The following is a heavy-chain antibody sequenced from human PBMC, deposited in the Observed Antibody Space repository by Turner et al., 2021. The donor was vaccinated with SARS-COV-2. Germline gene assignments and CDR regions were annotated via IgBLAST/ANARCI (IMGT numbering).Heavy chain of an antibody. J-gene: IGHJ4*02. CDR1: GYTLIELS. D-gene: IGHD3-3*01. CDR2: FDPEDVET. CDR3: ATVFAIFGVVHLDY. Sequence: QVQLVQSGAEVKKPGASVKVSCKVSGYTLIELSMHWVRQAPGKGLEGMGGFDPEDVETIYAQKFQGRVTMTEDTSTDTAYMELSSLRSEDTAVYYCATVFAIFGVVHLDYWGQGTLVTVSS. V-gene: IGHV1-24*01.